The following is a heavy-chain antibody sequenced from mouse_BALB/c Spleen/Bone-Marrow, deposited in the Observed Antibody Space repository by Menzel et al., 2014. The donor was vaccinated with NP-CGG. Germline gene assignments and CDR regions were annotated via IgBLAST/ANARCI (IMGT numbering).Heavy chain of an antibody. CDR3: AXXXXTGMNY. Sequence: VQLQQSGAELVRPGASVKLSCKASGYSFTSYWTDWVKQRPGQGLEWIGMIHPSDSETRLNQKFKDKATLTVDKSSSTAYMQLSSPTSEDSXXXXXAXXXXTGMNYWGXGXTLTVSS. V-gene: IGHV1S82*01. CDR1: GYSFTSYW. J-gene: IGHJ2*01. D-gene: IGHD4-1*01. CDR2: IHPSDSET.